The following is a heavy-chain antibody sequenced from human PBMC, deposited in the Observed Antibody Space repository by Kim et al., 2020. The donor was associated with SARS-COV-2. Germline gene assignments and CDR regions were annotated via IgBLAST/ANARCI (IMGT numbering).Heavy chain of an antibody. CDR1: GFTFRHYY. CDR2: ISTTGSFI. J-gene: IGHJ6*02. V-gene: IGHV3-21*01. CDR3: AKDWEGSGYYYGLDV. D-gene: IGHD3-10*01. Sequence: GGSLRLSCAASGFTFRHYYMHWVRQPPGKGLEWVSSISTTGSFINYADSVKGRFTISRDNAENSLFLQIHSLRAEDTAIYFCAKDWEGSGYYYGLDVWGQGTTVTVSS.